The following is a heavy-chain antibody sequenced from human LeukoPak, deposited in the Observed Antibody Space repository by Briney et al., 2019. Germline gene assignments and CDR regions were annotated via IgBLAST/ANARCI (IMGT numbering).Heavy chain of an antibody. CDR2: ISGSGGST. V-gene: IGHV3-23*01. D-gene: IGHD1-26*01. CDR1: GFSFSSYA. J-gene: IGHJ4*02. CDR3: ARDLLSTTSDY. Sequence: GGSLRLSCAASGFSFSSYAMSWVRQAPGKGLEWVSGISGSGGSTYYADSVKGRFTISRDNAKNSLYLQMNSLRAEDTAVYYCARDLLSTTSDYWGQGTLVTVSS.